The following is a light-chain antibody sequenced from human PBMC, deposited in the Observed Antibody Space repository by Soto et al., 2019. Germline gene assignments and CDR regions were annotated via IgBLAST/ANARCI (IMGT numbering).Light chain of an antibody. CDR1: SSDVGGYYY. J-gene: IGLJ3*02. V-gene: IGLV2-14*01. Sequence: QSVLTQPASVSGSPGQSITISCTGTSSDVGGYYYVSWYQHHPGKSPKLMIYEVSSRPSGVSNRFSGSKSGNTASLTVSGLQAEDEADYYCSSYGGNNNVVFGGGTKLTVL. CDR2: EVS. CDR3: SSYGGNNNVV.